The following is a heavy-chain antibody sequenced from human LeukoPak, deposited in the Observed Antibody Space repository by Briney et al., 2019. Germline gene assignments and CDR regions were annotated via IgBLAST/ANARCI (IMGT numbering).Heavy chain of an antibody. CDR2: IYYSGST. J-gene: IGHJ4*02. D-gene: IGHD3-10*01. Sequence: PSETLSLTCTVSGGSISSYYWSWIRQPPGKGLEWIGYIYYSGSTNYNPSLKSRVTISVDTSKNQFSLKLSSVTAAHTAVYYCASWFRRYFDYWGQGTLVTVSS. CDR3: ASWFRRYFDY. V-gene: IGHV4-59*01. CDR1: GGSISSYY.